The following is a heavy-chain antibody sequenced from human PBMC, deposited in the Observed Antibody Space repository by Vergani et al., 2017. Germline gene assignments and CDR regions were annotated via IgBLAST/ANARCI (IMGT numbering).Heavy chain of an antibody. D-gene: IGHD3-9*01. Sequence: EVQLVESGGGLVTPGGSLRLSCAASGFTFSSYSMNWVRQAPGKGLEWVSSISSSSSYIYYADSVKGRFTISRDNAKNSLYLQMNSLRAEDTAVYYCARDQGNRYFDWLNSFDIWGQGTMVTVSS. CDR1: GFTFSSYS. CDR2: ISSSSSYI. CDR3: ARDQGNRYFDWLNSFDI. J-gene: IGHJ3*02. V-gene: IGHV3-21*01.